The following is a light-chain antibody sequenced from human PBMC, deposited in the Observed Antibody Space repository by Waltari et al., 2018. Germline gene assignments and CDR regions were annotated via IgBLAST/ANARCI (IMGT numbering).Light chain of an antibody. CDR3: SSYAGSDNLI. CDR1: STDVGVYNY. Sequence: QSALTQPPSASGSPGQSVTISCTGTSTDVGVYNYVSWYQQHPGKAPNLMIYEVSKRPPGVPDRFAGSKAGNTASLTVSGLQAEDEADYYCSSYAGSDNLIFGGGTKLTVL. V-gene: IGLV2-8*01. J-gene: IGLJ2*01. CDR2: EVS.